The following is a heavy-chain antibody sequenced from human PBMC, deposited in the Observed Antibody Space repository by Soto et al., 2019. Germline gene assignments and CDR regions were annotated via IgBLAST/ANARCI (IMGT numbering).Heavy chain of an antibody. CDR3: AKDPVYGLDV. V-gene: IGHV3-23*01. J-gene: IGHJ6*02. CDR2: MSGSGDNT. CDR1: GFTFSSYP. Sequence: GGSLSLSCAASGFTFSSYPMNWVRLAPGKGLELVSGMSGSGDNTYYADSVKGRFTISRDNSKNTLYLQMNSLRAEDTAVYYCAKDPVYGLDVWGQGTTVTVSS.